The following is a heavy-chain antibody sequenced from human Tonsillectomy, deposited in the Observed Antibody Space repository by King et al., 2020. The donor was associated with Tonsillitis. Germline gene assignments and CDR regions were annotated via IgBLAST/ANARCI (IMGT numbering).Heavy chain of an antibody. CDR2: IYYSGST. Sequence: VQLQESGPGLVKPSETLSLTCTVSGGSISSYYWSWIRQPPGKGLEWIGYIYYSGSTNYNPSLKSRVTISVDTSKNQFSLKLSSGTAADTAVYYCARHEYCSSTSCYVRGYNLGAFDIWGQGTMVTVSS. V-gene: IGHV4-59*08. J-gene: IGHJ3*02. CDR1: GGSISSYY. D-gene: IGHD2-2*01. CDR3: ARHEYCSSTSCYVRGYNLGAFDI.